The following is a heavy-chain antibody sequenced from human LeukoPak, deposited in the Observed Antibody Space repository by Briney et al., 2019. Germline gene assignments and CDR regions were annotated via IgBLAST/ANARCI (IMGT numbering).Heavy chain of an antibody. V-gene: IGHV1-46*02. CDR3: ARGGSTRGRRFDY. Sequence: GASVKVSCKASGYTFNSYYMHWVRQAPGQGLEWMGIINPSAGSTTFAQKFQGRITMTRDTSTSTVYMDPSSLRSEDTAFYYCARGGSTRGRRFDYWGQGTLVTVSS. D-gene: IGHD1-26*01. J-gene: IGHJ4*02. CDR1: GYTFNSYY. CDR2: INPSAGST.